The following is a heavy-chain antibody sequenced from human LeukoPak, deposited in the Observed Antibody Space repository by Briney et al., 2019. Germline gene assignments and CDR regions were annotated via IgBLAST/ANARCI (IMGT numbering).Heavy chain of an antibody. Sequence: ASVKVSCKASGYTFTGYYMHWLRQAPGRGLEWMGWINPNSGGTNYAQKFQGRVTMTRDTSISTAYMELSRLRCDYTAVYCCARVGDWGSAACDYWGQGTLVTVSS. CDR1: GYTFTGYY. D-gene: IGHD7-27*01. CDR2: INPNSGGT. J-gene: IGHJ4*02. V-gene: IGHV1-2*02. CDR3: ARVGDWGSAACDY.